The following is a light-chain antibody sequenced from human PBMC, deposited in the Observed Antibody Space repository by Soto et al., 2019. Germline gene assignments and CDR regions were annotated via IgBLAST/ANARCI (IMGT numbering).Light chain of an antibody. CDR1: QSISGN. V-gene: IGKV1-33*01. CDR3: QQYENLPT. Sequence: DIQMTQSPSSLSAFVGDRVTITCRASQSISGNLNWYQQKPGKAPNLLIYDASNLEAGVPSRFRGSGSGTDFTFTISRLQPEDIATYYCQQYENLPTFGQGTRLENK. J-gene: IGKJ5*01. CDR2: DAS.